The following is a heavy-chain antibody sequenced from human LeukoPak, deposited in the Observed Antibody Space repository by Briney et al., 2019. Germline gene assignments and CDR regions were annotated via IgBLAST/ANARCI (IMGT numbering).Heavy chain of an antibody. Sequence: GASVKVSCKASGYTFTSYGISWVRQAPGQGLEWIGWISAYNGNTNYAQKLQGRVTMTTDTSTSTAYMELRSLRSDDTAVYYCARDSKDYYDSSGFDYWGQGTLVTVSS. CDR1: GYTFTSYG. CDR3: ARDSKDYYDSSGFDY. D-gene: IGHD3-22*01. J-gene: IGHJ4*02. CDR2: ISAYNGNT. V-gene: IGHV1-18*01.